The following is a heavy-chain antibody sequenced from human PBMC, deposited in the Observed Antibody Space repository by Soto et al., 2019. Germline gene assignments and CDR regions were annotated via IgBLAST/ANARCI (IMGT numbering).Heavy chain of an antibody. Sequence: QVQLQESGPGLVKPSETLSLTCTVSGGSISSYYWSWIRQPPGKGLEWIGYIYYSGSTNYNPSLKSRVTISVDTSKNQFSLKLSSVTAADTAVYYCASALITGTTRLFDYWGQGTLVTVSS. D-gene: IGHD1-7*01. CDR3: ASALITGTTRLFDY. CDR2: IYYSGST. V-gene: IGHV4-59*01. CDR1: GGSISSYY. J-gene: IGHJ4*02.